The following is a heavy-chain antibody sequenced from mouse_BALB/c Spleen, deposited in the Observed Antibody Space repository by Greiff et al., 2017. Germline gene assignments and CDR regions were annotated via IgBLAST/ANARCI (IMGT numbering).Heavy chain of an antibody. CDR1: GFTFSSYT. CDR2: ISNGGGST. D-gene: IGHD2-4*01. J-gene: IGHJ3*01. Sequence: EVMLVESGGGLVQPGGSLKLSCAASGFTFSSYTMSWVRQTPEKRLEWVAYISNGGGSTYYPDTVKGRFTISRDNAKNTLYLQMSSLKSEDTAMYYGARRDYDYDGWFAYWGQGTLVTVSA. CDR3: ARRDYDYDGWFAY. V-gene: IGHV5-12-2*01.